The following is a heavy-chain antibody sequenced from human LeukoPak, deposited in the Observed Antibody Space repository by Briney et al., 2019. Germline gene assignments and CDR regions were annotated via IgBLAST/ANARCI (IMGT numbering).Heavy chain of an antibody. Sequence: PSETLSLTCAVYGGSFSGYYWSWIRQPPGKWLEWIGEINHSGSTNYNPSLKSRVTISVDTSKNQFSLKLSSVTAADTAVYYCARESRRFLEWLLRWFDPWGQGTLVTVSS. V-gene: IGHV4-34*01. CDR3: ARESRRFLEWLLRWFDP. CDR1: GGSFSGYY. J-gene: IGHJ5*02. CDR2: INHSGST. D-gene: IGHD3-3*01.